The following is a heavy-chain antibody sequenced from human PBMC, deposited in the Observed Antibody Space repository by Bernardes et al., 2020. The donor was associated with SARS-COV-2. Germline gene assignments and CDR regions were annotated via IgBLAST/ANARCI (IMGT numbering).Heavy chain of an antibody. CDR2: FDPEDGET. D-gene: IGHD2-15*01. CDR3: ATSDIVVGGWFDP. V-gene: IGHV1-24*01. J-gene: IGHJ5*02. CDR1: GYTLTELS. Sequence: SVKVSCKVSGYTLTELSMHWVRQAPGKGLEWMGGFDPEDGETIYAQKFQGRVTMTEDTSTDTAYMELSSLRSEDTAVYYCATSDIVVGGWFDPWGQGTLVTVSS.